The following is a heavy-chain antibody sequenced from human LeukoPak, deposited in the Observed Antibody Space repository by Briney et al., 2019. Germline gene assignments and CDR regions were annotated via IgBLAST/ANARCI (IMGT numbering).Heavy chain of an antibody. Sequence: SDTLSLTCAVYGGPFSGYYWLWIPRPPGKGLEWIGGINHSGSTNYTPSLKSRVPISVDTSKNQFSLKLSSVTAADTAVYYCARGSYDYVGNPHSFYFDCWGQGTLVTVCS. CDR1: GGPFSGYY. CDR3: ARGSYDYVGNPHSFYFDC. D-gene: IGHD4-23*01. CDR2: INHSGST. J-gene: IGHJ4*02. V-gene: IGHV4-34*01.